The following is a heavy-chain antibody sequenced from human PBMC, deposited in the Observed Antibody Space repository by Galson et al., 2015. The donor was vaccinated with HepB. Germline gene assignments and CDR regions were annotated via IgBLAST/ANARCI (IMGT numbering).Heavy chain of an antibody. Sequence: LTCTVSGYSISSGYYWGWFRQPPGKGLEWIGSIYHSGSTYYNPSLKSRVTISVDTSKNQFSLRLSSVTAADTAVYYCARDSASGWNYFDYWGQGTLVTVSS. V-gene: IGHV4-38-2*02. CDR2: IYHSGST. CDR1: GYSISSGYY. CDR3: ARDSASGWNYFDY. J-gene: IGHJ4*02. D-gene: IGHD6-19*01.